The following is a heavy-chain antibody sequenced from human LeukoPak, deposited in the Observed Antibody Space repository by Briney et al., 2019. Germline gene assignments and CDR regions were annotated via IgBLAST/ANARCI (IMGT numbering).Heavy chain of an antibody. CDR1: GYTFTSYY. CDR3: AKDPRDHSYGWSWRYFDY. CDR2: INPSGGST. Sequence: GASVKVSCKASGYTFTSYYMHWVRQAPGQGLEWMGIINPSGGSTSYAQKFQGRVTMTGDMSTSTVYMELSSLRSEDTAVYYCAKDPRDHSYGWSWRYFDYWGQGTLVTVSS. V-gene: IGHV1-46*01. J-gene: IGHJ4*02. D-gene: IGHD5-18*01.